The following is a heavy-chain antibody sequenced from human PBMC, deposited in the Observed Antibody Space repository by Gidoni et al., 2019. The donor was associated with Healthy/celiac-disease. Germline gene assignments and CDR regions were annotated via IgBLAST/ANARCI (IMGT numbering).Heavy chain of an antibody. CDR2: ISSSSSYI. D-gene: IGHD5-12*01. Sequence: EVQLVESGGGLVKPGGSLRLSCAASGFNFSSYSMNWVRQAPGKGLEWVSSISSSSSYIYYADSVKGRFTISRDNAKNSLYLQMNSLRAEDTAVYYCARVVYSGYGAPDYWGQGTLVTVSS. CDR1: GFNFSSYS. J-gene: IGHJ4*02. CDR3: ARVVYSGYGAPDY. V-gene: IGHV3-21*01.